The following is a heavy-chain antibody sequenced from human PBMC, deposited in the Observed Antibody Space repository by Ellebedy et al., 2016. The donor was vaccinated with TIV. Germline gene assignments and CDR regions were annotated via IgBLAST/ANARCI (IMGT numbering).Heavy chain of an antibody. CDR1: GFTFSSYA. Sequence: PGGSLRLSCAASGFTFSSYAMHWVRQAPGKGLEWVAVISYTGSTTYYADSVKGRFPISRDNSKNTQYLQMNRLRVEDTAVYYCAKKPIEYSSAWYFDSWGQGTLVAVSS. CDR3: AKKPIEYSSAWYFDS. D-gene: IGHD6-19*01. J-gene: IGHJ4*02. V-gene: IGHV3-30*18. CDR2: ISYTGSTT.